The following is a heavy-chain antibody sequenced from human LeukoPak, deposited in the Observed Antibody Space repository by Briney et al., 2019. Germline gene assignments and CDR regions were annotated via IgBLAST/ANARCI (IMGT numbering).Heavy chain of an antibody. Sequence: DSVKVSCKASGYTFTSYYMHWVRQAPGQGLEWMGIINPSGGSTSYAQKFQGRVTMTRDTSTSTVYMELSSLRSEDTAVYYCARVRPDWYFDLWGRGTLVTVSS. J-gene: IGHJ2*01. CDR3: ARVRPDWYFDL. V-gene: IGHV1-46*01. CDR1: GYTFTSYY. CDR2: INPSGGST.